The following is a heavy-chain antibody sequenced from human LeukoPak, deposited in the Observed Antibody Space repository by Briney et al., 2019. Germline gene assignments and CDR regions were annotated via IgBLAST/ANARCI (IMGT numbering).Heavy chain of an antibody. CDR2: ISGSGGST. D-gene: IGHD3-10*01. CDR1: GFTLSDYA. Sequence: PGGSLRLSCAAAGFTLSDYAMSWVRQAPGKGLEWVSSISGSGGSTYYADSVKGRFTISRDNSKNTLYLQMSSLSAEDTAIYYCAKDYYGSGSYFLEYFQHRGQGTLVTVSS. V-gene: IGHV3-23*01. CDR3: AKDYYGSGSYFLEYFQH. J-gene: IGHJ1*01.